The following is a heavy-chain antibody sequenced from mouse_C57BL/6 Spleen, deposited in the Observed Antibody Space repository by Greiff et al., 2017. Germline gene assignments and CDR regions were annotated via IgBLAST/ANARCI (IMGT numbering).Heavy chain of an antibody. Sequence: QVQLQQSGPELVKPGASVKLSCKASGYTFTSYDINWVKQRPGQGLEWIGWIYPRDGSTKYNEKFKGKATLTVDTSSSTAYMELHSLTSEDSAVYFGARRGSSYYYYAMDYWGQGTSVTVSS. V-gene: IGHV1-85*01. CDR3: ARRGSSYYYYAMDY. CDR2: IYPRDGST. J-gene: IGHJ4*01. D-gene: IGHD1-1*01. CDR1: GYTFTSYD.